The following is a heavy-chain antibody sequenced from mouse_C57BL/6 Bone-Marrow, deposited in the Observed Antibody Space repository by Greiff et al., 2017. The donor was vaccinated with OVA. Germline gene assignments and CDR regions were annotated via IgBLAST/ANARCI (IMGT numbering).Heavy chain of an antibody. CDR3: ARDGSSYDWFAY. CDR1: GFTFSSYG. J-gene: IGHJ3*01. V-gene: IGHV5-6*01. Sequence: EVQRVESGGDLVKPGGSLKLSCAASGFTFSSYGMSWVRQTPDKRLEWVATISSGGSYTYYPDSVKGRFTISRDNAKNTLDLQMSSLKSEDTAMDYCARDGSSYDWFAYWGQGTLVTVSA. CDR2: ISSGGSYT. D-gene: IGHD1-1*01.